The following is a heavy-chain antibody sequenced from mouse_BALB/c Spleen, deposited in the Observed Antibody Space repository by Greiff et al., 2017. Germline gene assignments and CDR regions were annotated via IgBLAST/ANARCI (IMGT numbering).Heavy chain of an antibody. D-gene: IGHD2-2*01. CDR1: GYTFTSYW. CDR3: ARGYGYAWFAY. CDR2: IDPSDSET. V-gene: IGHV1-61*01. J-gene: IGHJ3*01. Sequence: QVHVKQSGAELVRPGASVKLSCKASGYTFTSYWMNWVKQRPGQGLEWIGMIDPSDSETHYNQMFKDKATLTVDKSSSTAYMQLSSLTSEDSAVYYCARGYGYAWFAYWGQGTLVTVSA.